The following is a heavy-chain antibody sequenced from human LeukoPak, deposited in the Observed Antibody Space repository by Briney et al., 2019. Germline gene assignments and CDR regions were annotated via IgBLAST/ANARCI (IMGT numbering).Heavy chain of an antibody. CDR1: GGSFSGYY. J-gene: IGHJ6*03. D-gene: IGHD6-13*01. CDR3: ARSHGYLDYYYYYYMDV. Sequence: SETLSLTCAVYGGSFSGYYWSWIRQPPGKGLEWIGEINHSGSTNYNPSLKSRVTISVDTSKNQFSLKLSSVTAADTAVYYCARSHGYLDYYYYYYMDVWGKGTTVTVSS. CDR2: INHSGST. V-gene: IGHV4-34*01.